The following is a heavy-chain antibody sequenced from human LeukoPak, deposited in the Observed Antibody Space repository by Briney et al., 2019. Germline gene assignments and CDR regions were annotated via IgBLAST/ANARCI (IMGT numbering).Heavy chain of an antibody. CDR3: ASDRGTYSAFEI. D-gene: IGHD2-15*01. CDR1: GHYITNSKYF. Sequence: SETLSLTCTASGHYITNSKYFGGWVRQSPGGGLEWLGNIFYNRGPYYHPSFKNRVAISVDKSKNHFSLTLNAVTAADTAVYYCASDRGTYSAFEIWGQGTPVTVSS. V-gene: IGHV4-39*02. J-gene: IGHJ3*02. CDR2: IFYNRGP.